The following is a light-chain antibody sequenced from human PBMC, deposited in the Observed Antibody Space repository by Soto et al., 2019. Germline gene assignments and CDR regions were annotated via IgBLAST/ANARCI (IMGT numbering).Light chain of an antibody. CDR3: QQYCRSQFT. Sequence: EIVLTQSPGTLSLSPGERATLSCRASQSVSSSYLAWYQQKPGQAPRLLIYGASSRATGIPGRFSGSGSGTDFTLTISRLEPEDFGVYYCQQYCRSQFTFGPGTKVDIK. CDR1: QSVSSSY. V-gene: IGKV3-20*01. J-gene: IGKJ3*01. CDR2: GAS.